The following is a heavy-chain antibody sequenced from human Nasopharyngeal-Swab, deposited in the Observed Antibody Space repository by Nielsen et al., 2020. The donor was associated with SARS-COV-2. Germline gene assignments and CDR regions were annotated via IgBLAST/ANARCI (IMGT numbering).Heavy chain of an antibody. J-gene: IGHJ6*03. CDR3: ARVPKLPNLNYYYYYYMDV. CDR2: IYYSGST. Sequence: SETLSLTCTVSGGSISSGDYYWSWIRQPPGKGLEWIGYIYYSGSTYYNPSLKSRVTISVDTSKNQFSLKLSSVTAADTAVYYCARVPKLPNLNYYYYYYMDVWGKGTTVTVSS. CDR1: GGSISSGDYY. V-gene: IGHV4-30-4*08. D-gene: IGHD1-7*01.